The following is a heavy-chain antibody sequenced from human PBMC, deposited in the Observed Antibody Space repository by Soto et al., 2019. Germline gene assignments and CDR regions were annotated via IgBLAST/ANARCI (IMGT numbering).Heavy chain of an antibody. Sequence: QVQLVQSGAEVKKPGSSVKVSCTVSGGTFSSHSINWVRQAPGQGPEWMGGIIPIVGTENYAQKLQGRVTITADESTSTAYMELSSLTSEDTALYYCSTSVYCSTTRCYYYYGLDVWGQGTMVIVSS. CDR3: STSVYCSTTRCYYYYGLDV. V-gene: IGHV1-69*01. CDR1: GGTFSSHS. CDR2: IIPIVGTE. D-gene: IGHD2-2*01. J-gene: IGHJ6*02.